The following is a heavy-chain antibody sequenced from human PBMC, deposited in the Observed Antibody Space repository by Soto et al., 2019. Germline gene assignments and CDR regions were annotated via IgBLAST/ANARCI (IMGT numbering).Heavy chain of an antibody. CDR1: GGSISSGGYY. CDR2: IYYSGST. J-gene: IGHJ4*02. CDR3: ARDKKDSSGYYYVHY. D-gene: IGHD3-22*01. V-gene: IGHV4-31*03. Sequence: SETLSLTCTVSGGSISSGGYYWSWIRQHPGKGLEWIGYIYYSGSTYYNPSLKSRVTISVDTSKNQFSLKLSSVTAADTAVYYCARDKKDSSGYYYVHYWGQGTLVTVSS.